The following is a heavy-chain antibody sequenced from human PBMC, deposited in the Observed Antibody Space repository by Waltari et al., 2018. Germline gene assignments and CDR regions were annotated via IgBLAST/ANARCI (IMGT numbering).Heavy chain of an antibody. V-gene: IGHV3-7*01. CDR1: GFTFSTAW. CDR3: TRDVWKSCDV. J-gene: IGHJ6*02. CDR2: INLDGSET. Sequence: QLVESGGGSVQPGGSIRLSCSAPGFTFSTAWMSWIRQAPEKGLEWVAIINLDGSETYYVDSVKGRFTISRDNARNSLYLQMNSLRVEDTAMYYCTRDVWKSCDVWGQGTTVTVPS. D-gene: IGHD3-16*01.